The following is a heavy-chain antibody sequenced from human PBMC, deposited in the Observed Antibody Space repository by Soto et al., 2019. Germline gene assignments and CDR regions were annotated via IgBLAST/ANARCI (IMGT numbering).Heavy chain of an antibody. Sequence: PGVSRSLARFASAFTPDKLSRHWVRPAPRKGLRWLAYFTNTSTYKYYADSVKGRFRSSRDNAKNSLYLELTNLRSEETAVYYCAREKCSSNSCNHRMDVSGPRTTVTVSS. CDR1: AFTPDKLS. D-gene: IGHD2-2*01. V-gene: IGHV3-21*01. J-gene: IGHJ6*02. CDR2: FTNTSTYK. CDR3: AREKCSSNSCNHRMDV.